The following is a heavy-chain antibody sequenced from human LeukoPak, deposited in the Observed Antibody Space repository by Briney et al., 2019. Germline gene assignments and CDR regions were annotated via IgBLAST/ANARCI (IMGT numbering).Heavy chain of an antibody. V-gene: IGHV1-69*05. Sequence: GASVKVSCKASGGTFSSYAISWVRQAPGQGREWMGRIIPIFGTANYAQKFQGRVTITTDESTSTAYMELSSLRSEDTAVYYCASSDCSGGSCHDYWGQGTLVTVSS. CDR2: IIPIFGTA. J-gene: IGHJ4*02. CDR1: GGTFSSYA. CDR3: ASSDCSGGSCHDY. D-gene: IGHD2-15*01.